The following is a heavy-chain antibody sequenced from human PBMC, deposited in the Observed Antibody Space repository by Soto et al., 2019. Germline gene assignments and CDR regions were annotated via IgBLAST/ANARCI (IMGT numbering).Heavy chain of an antibody. CDR1: GFTFSYFT. D-gene: IGHD1-1*01. CDR3: ARISIQEEYYFDY. J-gene: IGHJ4*02. CDR2: ITGSSSST. V-gene: IGHV3-21*01. Sequence: VRLVQSGGGLAKPGESLRLSCEASGFTFSYFTMNWVRQAPGKGLEWVSSITGSSSSTYYTDSVQGRFSISRDNAKNTLSLAMHRRRAEDTAVYHCARISIQEEYYFDYWGQGVLVTVSS.